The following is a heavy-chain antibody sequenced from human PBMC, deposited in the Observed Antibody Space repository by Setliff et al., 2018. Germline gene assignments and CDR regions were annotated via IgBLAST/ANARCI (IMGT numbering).Heavy chain of an antibody. Sequence: PSETLSLTCAVYGGSFSGYYWSWIRQSPGKGLEWIGEINHSGSTNYNPSLKSRVTISVDTSNNQFSLKLSSVTAADTAVYYCARGRYYGSGSYSLWGQGTLVTVSS. CDR3: ARGRYYGSGSYSL. J-gene: IGHJ4*02. V-gene: IGHV4-34*01. CDR1: GGSFSGYY. CDR2: INHSGST. D-gene: IGHD3-10*01.